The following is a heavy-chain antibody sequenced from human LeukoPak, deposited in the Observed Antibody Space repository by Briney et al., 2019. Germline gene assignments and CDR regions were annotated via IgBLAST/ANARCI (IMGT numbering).Heavy chain of an antibody. Sequence: ASVKVSCKASGYTFTGYYMHWVRQAPGQGLEWMGWINPNSGGTNYAQKFQGRVTMTRDTSISTAYMELSRLRSDDTAVYYCARELTMIVVAHAFDIWAKGQWSPSPQ. V-gene: IGHV1-2*02. CDR2: INPNSGGT. D-gene: IGHD3-22*01. CDR3: ARELTMIVVAHAFDI. J-gene: IGHJ3*02. CDR1: GYTFTGYY.